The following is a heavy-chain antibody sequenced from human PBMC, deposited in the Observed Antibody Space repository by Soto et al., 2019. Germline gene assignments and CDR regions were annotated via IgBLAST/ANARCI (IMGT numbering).Heavy chain of an antibody. J-gene: IGHJ3*02. V-gene: IGHV1-2*04. D-gene: IGHD6-13*01. CDR1: GYTFTGYY. CDR3: AREGRRSIASAGTRGTNAFGI. CDR2: INPNSGGT. Sequence: ASVKVSCKASGYTFTGYYMHWVRQAPGQGLEWMGWINPNSGGTNYAQKFQGWVTMTRDTSISTAYMEPSRLRSDDTAVYYCAREGRRSIASAGTRGTNAFGIWGQGTMVTVS.